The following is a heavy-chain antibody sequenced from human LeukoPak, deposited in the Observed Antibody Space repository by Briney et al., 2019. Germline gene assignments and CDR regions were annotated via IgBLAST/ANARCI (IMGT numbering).Heavy chain of an antibody. D-gene: IGHD5-24*01. CDR1: GFTFSSYG. CDR3: AKDGYNLKGPFDY. J-gene: IGHJ4*02. CDR2: IWYDGSNK. Sequence: GRSLRLSCAASGFTFSSYGMHWVRQAPGKGLEWVAVIWYDGSNKYYADSVKGRFTISRDNSKNTLYLQMNSLRAEDTAVYYCAKDGYNLKGPFDYWGQGTLVTVSS. V-gene: IGHV3-33*06.